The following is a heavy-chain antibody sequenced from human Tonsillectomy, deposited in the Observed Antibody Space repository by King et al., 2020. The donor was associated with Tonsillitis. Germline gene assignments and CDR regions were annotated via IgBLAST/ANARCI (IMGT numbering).Heavy chain of an antibody. V-gene: IGHV3-23*04. J-gene: IGHJ3*02. CDR1: GFTFIAYD. D-gene: IGHD3-22*01. Sequence: EVQLVESGGGLVQPGGSLRLSCAASGFTFIAYDMNWVRQAPGKGPEWISRISGSGGSTYYADSVKGRVTISSDNSKNTVYLEMDSLRAEDTAVYYCAKSGRYYDDSTRRDVFDIWGQGTMVTVSS. CDR3: AKSGRYYDDSTRRDVFDI. CDR2: ISGSGGST.